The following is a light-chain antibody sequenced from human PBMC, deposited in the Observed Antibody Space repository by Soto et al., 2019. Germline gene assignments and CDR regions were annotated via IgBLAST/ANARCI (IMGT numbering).Light chain of an antibody. CDR2: GVN. CDR1: SSDVGGYNY. CDR3: SSYAGSNILYV. Sequence: QSVLTQPPSASGSPGQSVTISCTGTSSDVGGYNYVSWYQQHPGKAPQLVIYGVNKRASGVPDRFSGSKSGNTASLTVSGLQAEDEADYDCSSYAGSNILYVFGTETKVTVL. V-gene: IGLV2-8*01. J-gene: IGLJ1*01.